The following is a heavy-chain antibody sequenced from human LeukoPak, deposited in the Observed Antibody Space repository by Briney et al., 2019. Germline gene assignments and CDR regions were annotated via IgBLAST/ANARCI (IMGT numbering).Heavy chain of an antibody. CDR1: GGSISSYY. D-gene: IGHD3-22*01. CDR3: ARARAYYYDSSGYYPY. V-gene: IGHV4-59*01. Sequence: SETLSLTCTVSGGSISSYYWSWIRQPPGKGLEWIGYIYYSGNTNYNPSLKSRVTISVDTSKNQFSLKLSSVTAADTAVYYCARARAYYYDSSGYYPYWGQGTLVTVSS. CDR2: IYYSGNT. J-gene: IGHJ4*02.